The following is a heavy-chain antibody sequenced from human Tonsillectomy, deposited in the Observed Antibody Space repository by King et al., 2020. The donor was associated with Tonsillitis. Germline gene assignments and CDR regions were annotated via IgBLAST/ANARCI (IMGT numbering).Heavy chain of an antibody. CDR1: GGPISSYY. J-gene: IGHJ4*02. D-gene: IGHD3-10*01. CDR3: ATYGLDY. CDR2: IYYSGST. Sequence: VQLQESGPGLVKPSETLSLTCTVSGGPISSYYLSWIRQPPGKELEWIGYIYYSGSTNYNPSLKSRVAISVDTSKTQFSLKLSSVTAADTAVYYCATYGLDYWGQGTLVTVSS. V-gene: IGHV4-59*01.